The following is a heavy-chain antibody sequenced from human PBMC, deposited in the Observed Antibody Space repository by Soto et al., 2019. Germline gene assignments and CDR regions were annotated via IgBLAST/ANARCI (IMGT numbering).Heavy chain of an antibody. J-gene: IGHJ4*02. D-gene: IGHD4-4*01. CDR3: AKGWGFSNYYFDY. Sequence: GGSLRLSCAASGFTFSSYAMSWVRQAPGKGLEWVSAISGTGGHTYYADSVKGRFTISRDNSKNTLYLQMSSLRADDTAVYYCAKGWGFSNYYFDYWGQGTQVTVSS. CDR1: GFTFSSYA. V-gene: IGHV3-23*01. CDR2: ISGTGGHT.